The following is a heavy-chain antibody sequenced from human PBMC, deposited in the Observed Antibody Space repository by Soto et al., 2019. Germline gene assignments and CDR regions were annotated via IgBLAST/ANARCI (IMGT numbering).Heavy chain of an antibody. J-gene: IGHJ5*02. CDR1: GGSISSYY. CDR3: ARDMSITIFGVVTSNWFDP. CDR2: IYYSGST. Sequence: QVQLQESGPGLVKPSETLSLTCTVSGGSISSYYWSWIRQPPGKGLEWNGYIYYSGSTNYNPSLKSRVTISVDTSKNQFSLKLSAVTGADTAVYYCARDMSITIFGVVTSNWFDPWGQGTLVTVSS. V-gene: IGHV4-59*01. D-gene: IGHD3-3*01.